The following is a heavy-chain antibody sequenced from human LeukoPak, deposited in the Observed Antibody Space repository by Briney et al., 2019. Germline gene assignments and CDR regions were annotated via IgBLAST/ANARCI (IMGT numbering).Heavy chain of an antibody. Sequence: SETLSLTCTVSSGSISGYYWTWIRQPPGKGLEWIGQIYYNGKADYNPSLESRITISVDTSKNKISLKLNSVTAADTAIYYCAKFGADYDMYVWGQGITVAVSS. CDR3: AKFGADYDMYV. CDR2: IYYNGKA. J-gene: IGHJ6*02. V-gene: IGHV4-59*01. D-gene: IGHD3-16*01. CDR1: SGSISGYY.